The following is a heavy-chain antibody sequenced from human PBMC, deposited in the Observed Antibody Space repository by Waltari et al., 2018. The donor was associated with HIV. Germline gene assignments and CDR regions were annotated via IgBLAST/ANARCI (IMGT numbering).Heavy chain of an antibody. CDR2: ITANGGRT. CDR3: ARGRGDCGGDCYYLDY. D-gene: IGHD2-21*02. J-gene: IGHJ4*02. CDR1: GFPLRGPA. V-gene: IGHV3-23*01. Sequence: EVQLLESGGDLVQPGGSLRLSCAASGFPLRGPATTWVLQAPGKRLECVSSITANGGRTYYADSVKGRFAISRDNSKNTMSRQMNSLRAEDTAVYYCARGRGDCGGDCYYLDYWGQGALVTVSS.